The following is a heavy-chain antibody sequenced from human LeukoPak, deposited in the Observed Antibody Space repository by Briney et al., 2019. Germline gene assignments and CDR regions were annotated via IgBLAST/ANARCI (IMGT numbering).Heavy chain of an antibody. Sequence: PGGSLRLSCAASGFTFSSYRMSWVRQAPGKGLEWVSSISSSSSSIQYADSVKGRFTIARDNTKNLLYLQMNSLRADDTSVYYCARDPDRLRFPFDHWGQGTLLTVSS. V-gene: IGHV3-21*01. D-gene: IGHD3-3*01. CDR2: ISSSSSSI. CDR3: ARDPDRLRFPFDH. J-gene: IGHJ4*02. CDR1: GFTFSSYR.